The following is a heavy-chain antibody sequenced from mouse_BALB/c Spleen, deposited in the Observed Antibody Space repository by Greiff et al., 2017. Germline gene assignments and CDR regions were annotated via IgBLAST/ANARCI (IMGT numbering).Heavy chain of an antibody. CDR3: ARDEYYGSSPFAY. V-gene: IGHV2-6-7*01. Sequence: VHLVESGPGLVAPSQSLSITCTVSGFSLTGYGVNWVRQPPGKGLEWLGMIWGDGSTDYNSALKSRLSISKDNSKSQVFLKMNSLQTDDTARYYCARDEYYGSSPFAYWGQGTLVTVSA. CDR1: GFSLTGYG. D-gene: IGHD1-1*01. CDR2: IWGDGST. J-gene: IGHJ3*01.